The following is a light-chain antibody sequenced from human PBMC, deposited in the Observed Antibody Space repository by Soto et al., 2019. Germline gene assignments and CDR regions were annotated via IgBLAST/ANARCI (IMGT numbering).Light chain of an antibody. V-gene: IGLV1-40*01. CDR3: QSYDSSLSAWV. CDR1: SSNIGAGYD. J-gene: IGLJ3*02. CDR2: GNS. Sequence: QSVLTQPPSMSGAPGQRVTVSCTGSSSNIGAGYDVHWYQQLPGTAPKLLISGNSNRPSGVPDRFSGSKSDTSASLAISGLQAEDEADYSCQSYDSSLSAWVFGGGTKLTVL.